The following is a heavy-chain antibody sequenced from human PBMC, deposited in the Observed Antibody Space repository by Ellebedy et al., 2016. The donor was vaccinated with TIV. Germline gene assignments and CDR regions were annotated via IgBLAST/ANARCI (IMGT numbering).Heavy chain of an antibody. V-gene: IGHV4-4*07. Sequence: SETLSLXXNVSGNGISSFYWSWVRQSAGKGLELIGRLYNTAGPSYNPSLKSRVTMSLDTSKNQFSLKLSSVTAADTTVYYCSTDCWSGSYCDFPFDIWGRGTMVTVSS. CDR1: GNGISSFY. J-gene: IGHJ3*02. CDR2: LYNTAGP. D-gene: IGHD1-26*01. CDR3: STDCWSGSYCDFPFDI.